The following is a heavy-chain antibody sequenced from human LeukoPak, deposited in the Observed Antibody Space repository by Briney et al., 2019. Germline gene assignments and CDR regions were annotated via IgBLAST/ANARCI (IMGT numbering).Heavy chain of an antibody. D-gene: IGHD6-13*01. Sequence: KASETLSLTCAVYGGSFSGYYWSWIRQPPGKGLEWIGEINHSGSTNYNPSLKSRVTISVDTSKNQFSLKLSSVTAADTAVYYCARARSIAAAGTLGYWGQGTLVTVSS. V-gene: IGHV4-34*01. CDR3: ARARSIAAAGTLGY. J-gene: IGHJ4*02. CDR2: INHSGST. CDR1: GGSFSGYY.